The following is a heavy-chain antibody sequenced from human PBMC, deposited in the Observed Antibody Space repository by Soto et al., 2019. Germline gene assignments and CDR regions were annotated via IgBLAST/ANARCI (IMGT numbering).Heavy chain of an antibody. J-gene: IGHJ4*02. CDR3: TSLMAYCGGDCLNYFDY. D-gene: IGHD2-21*02. CDR1: GFTFSGSA. Sequence: EVQLVETGGGLVQPGGSLKLSCAASGFTFSGSAMHWVRQASGKGLEWVGRIRSNANSYATAYAASVKGRFTISRDDSKNTAYLQINSLKTEDTAVCYCTSLMAYCGGDCLNYFDYWAQGTLVNVSS. V-gene: IGHV3-73*02. CDR2: IRSNANSYAT.